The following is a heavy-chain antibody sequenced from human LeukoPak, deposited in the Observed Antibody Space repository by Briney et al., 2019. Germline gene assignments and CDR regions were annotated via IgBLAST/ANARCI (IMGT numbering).Heavy chain of an antibody. Sequence: SGGSLRLSCAASGFSFSNYAMSWARQAPGKGLEWVATINSGSTYYADSVKGRFTISRDNSKNTLFLQMNSLRGEDTAVYYCAKRGLVSVSSKGPFDPRGQGTLVTVSS. CDR3: AKRGLVSVSSKGPFDP. CDR2: INSGST. D-gene: IGHD3-10*01. CDR1: GFSFSNYA. V-gene: IGHV3-23*01. J-gene: IGHJ5*02.